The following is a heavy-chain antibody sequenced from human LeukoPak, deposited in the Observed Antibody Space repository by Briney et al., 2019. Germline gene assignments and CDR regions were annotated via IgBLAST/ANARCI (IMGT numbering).Heavy chain of an antibody. CDR3: AKGRYCSGGSCYNFDY. Sequence: GGSLRLSCAASGFTFSSFWMYWVRLVPGEGLVWVSRIKPDGSSTGYADSVKGRFTISRDNAKNTLFLQMNSLRAEDTAVYYCAKGRYCSGGSCYNFDYWGQGTLVTVSS. CDR1: GFTFSSFW. CDR2: IKPDGSST. V-gene: IGHV3-74*01. J-gene: IGHJ4*02. D-gene: IGHD2-15*01.